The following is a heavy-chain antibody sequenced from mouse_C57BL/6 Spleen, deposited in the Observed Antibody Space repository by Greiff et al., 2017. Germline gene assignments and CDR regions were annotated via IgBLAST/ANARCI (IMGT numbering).Heavy chain of an antibody. CDR1: GYTFTDYN. CDR2: INPNNGGT. Sequence: EVQLQESGPELVKPGASVKIPCKASGYTFTDYNMDWVKQSHGKSLEWIGDINPNNGGTIYNQKFKGKATLTVDKSSSTAYMELRSLTSEDTAVYYGARPSYGSSHWYFDVWGTGTTVTVSS. CDR3: ARPSYGSSHWYFDV. V-gene: IGHV1-18*01. D-gene: IGHD1-1*01. J-gene: IGHJ1*03.